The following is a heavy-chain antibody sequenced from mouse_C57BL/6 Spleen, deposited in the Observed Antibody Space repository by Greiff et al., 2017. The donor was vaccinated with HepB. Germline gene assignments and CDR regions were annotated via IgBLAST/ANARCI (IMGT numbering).Heavy chain of an antibody. Sequence: EVKLMESGGGLVQPGGSLKLSCAASGFTFSDYGMAWVRQAPRKGPEWVAFISNLAYSIYYADTVTGRFTISRENAKNTLYLEMSSLRSEDTAMYYCARRGITTVVAPSYWYFDVWGTGTTVTVSS. D-gene: IGHD1-1*01. V-gene: IGHV5-15*01. J-gene: IGHJ1*03. CDR2: ISNLAYSI. CDR3: ARRGITTVVAPSYWYFDV. CDR1: GFTFSDYG.